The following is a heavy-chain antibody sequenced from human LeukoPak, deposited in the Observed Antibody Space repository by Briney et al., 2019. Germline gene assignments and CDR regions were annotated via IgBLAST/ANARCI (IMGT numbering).Heavy chain of an antibody. CDR2: IYPGDSDT. J-gene: IGHJ6*02. Sequence: GGSLKISCKGSGYSFTSYWIGWVRQMPGKGLEWMGIIYPGDSDTRYSPSFQGQVTISADKSISTAYLQWSSLKASDTAMYYCARGYCSSTSCPPAAMDVWGQGTTVTVSS. CDR3: ARGYCSSTSCPPAAMDV. D-gene: IGHD2-2*01. V-gene: IGHV5-51*01. CDR1: GYSFTSYW.